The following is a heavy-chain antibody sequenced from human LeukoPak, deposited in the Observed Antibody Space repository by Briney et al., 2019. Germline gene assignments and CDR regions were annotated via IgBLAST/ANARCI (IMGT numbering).Heavy chain of an antibody. V-gene: IGHV4-59*01. CDR3: ARDSGGGDGYNYGLDY. CDR2: IYYSGST. Sequence: PSETLSLTCTVSGGSISSYYWSWIRQPPGKGLEWIGYIYYSGSTNYNPSLKSRVTISVDTSKNQFSLKLSSVTAADTAVYYCARDSGGGDGYNYGLDYWGQGTLVTVSS. J-gene: IGHJ4*02. D-gene: IGHD5-24*01. CDR1: GGSISSYY.